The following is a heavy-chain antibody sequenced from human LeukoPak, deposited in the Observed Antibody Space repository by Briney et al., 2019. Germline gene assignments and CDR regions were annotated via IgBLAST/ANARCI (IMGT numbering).Heavy chain of an antibody. Sequence: GGSLRLSCAASGFTFSSYGMHWVRQAPGKGLEWVAVISYDGSNKYYADSVKGRFTISRDNSKNTLYLQMNSLRAEDTAVYYCAKEMGSDCSSTSCLFDYWGQGTLVTVSS. CDR3: AKEMGSDCSSTSCLFDY. CDR1: GFTFSSYG. CDR2: ISYDGSNK. J-gene: IGHJ4*02. V-gene: IGHV3-30*18. D-gene: IGHD2-2*01.